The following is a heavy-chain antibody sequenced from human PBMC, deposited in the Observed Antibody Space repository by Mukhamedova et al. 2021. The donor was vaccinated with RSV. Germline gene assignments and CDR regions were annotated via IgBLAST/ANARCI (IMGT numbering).Heavy chain of an antibody. D-gene: IGHD3-3*01. CDR3: AKAYYDFWSGYYPGDY. Sequence: VRQAPGKGLEWVSAISGSGGSTYYADSVKGRFTISRDNSKNTLYLQMNSLRAEDTAVYYCAKAYYDFWSGYYPGDYWGQGTLVTVS. J-gene: IGHJ4*02. V-gene: IGHV3-23*01. CDR2: ISGSGGST.